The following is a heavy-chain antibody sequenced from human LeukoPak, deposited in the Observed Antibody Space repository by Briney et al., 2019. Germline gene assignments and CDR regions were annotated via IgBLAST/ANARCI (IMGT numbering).Heavy chain of an antibody. D-gene: IGHD3-10*01. V-gene: IGHV3-74*01. CDR3: ARDLTMVRGVIITGAFDI. Sequence: GGSLRLSCAASGFTFSSYWMHWVRQAPGKGLVWVSRINSDGSSTSYADSVKGRFTISRDNAKNTLYLQMNSLRAEDTAVYYCARDLTMVRGVIITGAFDIWGQGTMVTVSS. J-gene: IGHJ3*02. CDR1: GFTFSSYW. CDR2: INSDGSST.